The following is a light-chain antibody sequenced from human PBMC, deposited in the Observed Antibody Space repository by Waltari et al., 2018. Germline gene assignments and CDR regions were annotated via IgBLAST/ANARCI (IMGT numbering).Light chain of an antibody. J-gene: IGKJ1*01. CDR3: LHDFGYPRT. V-gene: IGKV1-6*01. Sequence: TQLTQSPSSLSASVGDRVTLTCRASQDIRNDLGWYQQQPGKAPIVLIDAASILHTGVPSSFSGSGAGTDFTLTISNLQPEDFATYCCLHDFGYPRTFGQGTKVEVK. CDR2: AAS. CDR1: QDIRND.